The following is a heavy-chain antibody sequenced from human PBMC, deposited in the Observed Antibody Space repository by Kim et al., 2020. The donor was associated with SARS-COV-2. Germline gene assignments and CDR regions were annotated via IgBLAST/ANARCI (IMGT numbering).Heavy chain of an antibody. CDR1: GFTFSTYA. CDR2: ISYDGSNK. V-gene: IGHV3-30*04. Sequence: GGSLRLSCAASGFTFSTYAMHWVRQAPGKGLEWVALISYDGSNKYYVDSVKGRFTISRDNSKNTLYLQMNSLRAEDTAVYYCARAILSSGWYGYYFDYWGQGTLVTVSS. CDR3: ARAILSSGWYGYYFDY. J-gene: IGHJ4*02. D-gene: IGHD6-19*01.